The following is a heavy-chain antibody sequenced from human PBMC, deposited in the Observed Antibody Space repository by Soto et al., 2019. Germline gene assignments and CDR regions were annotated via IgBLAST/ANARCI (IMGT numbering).Heavy chain of an antibody. Sequence: QVQLQESGPGLVKPSQTLSLTCTVSGGSISSGGYYWSWIRQHPGKGLEWIGYIYYSGSTYYNPSLRSRVTISVDTSKNQFSLKLSSVTAADTAVYYCARDGEYCSGGSCPLGAFDIWGQGTMVTVSS. CDR3: ARDGEYCSGGSCPLGAFDI. J-gene: IGHJ3*02. CDR2: IYYSGST. CDR1: GGSISSGGYY. D-gene: IGHD2-15*01. V-gene: IGHV4-31*03.